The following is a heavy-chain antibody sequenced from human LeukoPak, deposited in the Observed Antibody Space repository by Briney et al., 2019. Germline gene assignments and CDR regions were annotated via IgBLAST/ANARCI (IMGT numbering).Heavy chain of an antibody. V-gene: IGHV4-34*01. CDR3: ARGRYVRGSYRPFDY. Sequence: SETLSLTCAVYGGSFSGYYWSWIRQPPGKGLEWIGEINHSGSTNYNPSLKSRVTISVDTSKNQFSLKLSSVTAADTAVYYCARGRYVRGSYRPFDYWGQGTLVTVSS. CDR2: INHSGST. CDR1: GGSFSGYY. D-gene: IGHD3-16*02. J-gene: IGHJ4*02.